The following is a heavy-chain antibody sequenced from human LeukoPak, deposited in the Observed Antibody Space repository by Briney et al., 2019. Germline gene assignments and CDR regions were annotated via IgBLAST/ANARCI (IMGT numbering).Heavy chain of an antibody. Sequence: SETLSLTCALYGGSFSGYYWNWIREPPGKGLEWIGEINHSGNTNYNPSLKSRVTMSTDTSKNQFSLKLSSVTAADTAVYYCARGRGDYGDYVYFQHWGQGTLVTVSS. V-gene: IGHV4-34*01. CDR2: INHSGNT. D-gene: IGHD4-17*01. CDR1: GGSFSGYY. CDR3: ARGRGDYGDYVYFQH. J-gene: IGHJ1*01.